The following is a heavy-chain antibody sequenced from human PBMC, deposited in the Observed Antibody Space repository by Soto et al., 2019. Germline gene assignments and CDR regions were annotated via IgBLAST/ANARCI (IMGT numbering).Heavy chain of an antibody. D-gene: IGHD1-20*01. V-gene: IGHV4-39*01. Sequence: PSETLSLTCTVSGASISVHSYYWTWIRQPPGKGLEWIGSSYYSGTTYFNPSLKSRATISVDTSKNQFSLRLTSVTAADTAIYYCTRRYNWHANYFDPWGPGALVTVSS. CDR2: SYYSGTT. CDR1: GASISVHSYY. CDR3: TRRYNWHANYFDP. J-gene: IGHJ5*02.